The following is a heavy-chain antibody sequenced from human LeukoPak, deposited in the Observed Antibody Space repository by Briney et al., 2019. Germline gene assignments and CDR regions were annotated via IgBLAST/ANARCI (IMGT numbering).Heavy chain of an antibody. J-gene: IGHJ4*02. Sequence: PGGSLRLSCAASGFTFSGYYTSWIRQAPGKGLEWVSYISSSGSYTNYADSVKGRFTISRDNAKNSLYLQMNSLRAEDTAVYYCAKGGDYIDYWGRGTLVTVSS. V-gene: IGHV3-11*05. CDR1: GFTFSGYY. CDR3: AKGGDYIDY. CDR2: ISSSGSYT. D-gene: IGHD4-17*01.